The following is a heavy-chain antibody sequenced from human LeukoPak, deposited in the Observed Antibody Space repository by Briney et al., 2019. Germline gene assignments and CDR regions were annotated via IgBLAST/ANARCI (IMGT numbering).Heavy chain of an antibody. CDR1: GFTFDDYA. J-gene: IGHJ4*02. Sequence: PGGSLRLSCAASGFTFDDYAMHWVRQAPGKGLEWVSGISWNSGSIGYADSVKGRFTISRDNAKNSLYLQMNSLRAEDMALYYCAKSKTAFGEEIDYWGQGTLVTVSS. CDR2: ISWNSGSI. CDR3: AKSKTAFGEEIDY. D-gene: IGHD3-10*01. V-gene: IGHV3-9*03.